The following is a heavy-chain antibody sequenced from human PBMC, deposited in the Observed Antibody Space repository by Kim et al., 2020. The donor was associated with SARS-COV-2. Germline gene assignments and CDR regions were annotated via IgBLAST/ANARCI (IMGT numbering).Heavy chain of an antibody. CDR2: TN. CDR3: AKGAYGELDD. J-gene: IGHJ4*02. V-gene: IGHV3-33*06. Sequence: TNYYAAAVQGRFTISSDNSYTALYRQMDSLRAEDTAVYYCAKGAYGELDDWGQGTLVTVSS. D-gene: IGHD4-17*01.